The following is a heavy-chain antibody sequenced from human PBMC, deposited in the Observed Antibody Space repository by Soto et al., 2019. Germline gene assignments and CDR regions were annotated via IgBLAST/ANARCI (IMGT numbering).Heavy chain of an antibody. CDR2: INPDNGNT. J-gene: IGHJ5*02. D-gene: IGHD2-15*01. CDR1: GYTFTRYT. V-gene: IGHV1-3*01. Sequence: ASVKVSCKASGYTFTRYTMNWVRQAPGQRLEWMGWINPDNGNTKSSQKFQDRVIITRDTSASTAYMDLSRLRSEDTDVYYCARGIATGQIDTWGQGTLVTVSS. CDR3: ARGIATGQIDT.